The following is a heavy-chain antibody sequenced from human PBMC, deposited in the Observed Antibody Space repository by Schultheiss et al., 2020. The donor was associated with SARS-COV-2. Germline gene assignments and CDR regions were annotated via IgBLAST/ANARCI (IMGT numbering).Heavy chain of an antibody. CDR2: ASHSGST. D-gene: IGHD6-19*01. Sequence: SETLSLTCTVSGGSVNTASYYWSWLRQPPGKGLEWFGYASHSGSTKYNPSLKSRVAMSVDTSKNQFSLKLSSVTAADTAVYYCARDRDSSAWYWSGLDVWGQGTTVTVSS. CDR1: GGSVNTASYY. V-gene: IGHV4-61*01. J-gene: IGHJ6*02. CDR3: ARDRDSSAWYWSGLDV.